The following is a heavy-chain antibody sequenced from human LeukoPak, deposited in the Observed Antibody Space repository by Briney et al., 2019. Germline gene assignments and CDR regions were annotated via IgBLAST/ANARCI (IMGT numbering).Heavy chain of an antibody. CDR1: GGSFSGYY. CDR2: INHSGIT. D-gene: IGHD6-19*01. J-gene: IGHJ2*01. V-gene: IGHV4-34*01. CDR3: ARGRRWLIPIYWYFDL. Sequence: SETLSLTCAVYGGSFSGYYWTWIRQPPGKGLEWIGEINHSGITNYNPSLKSRVTILVDTSKNQFSLELNSVTAADTAVYYCARGRRWLIPIYWYFDLWGRGTLVTVSS.